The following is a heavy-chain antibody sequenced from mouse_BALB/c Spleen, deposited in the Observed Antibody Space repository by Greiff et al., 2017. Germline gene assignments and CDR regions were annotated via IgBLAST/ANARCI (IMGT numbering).Heavy chain of an antibody. CDR1: GYSFTSYW. Sequence: QVQLQQPGAELVRPGASVKLSCKASGYSFTSYWMNWVQQRPGQGLEWIGMIHPSDSDTSFNQKFKDNATLTVDKSSSTVYMQISSPTSEDTAVYYCAIGGTSPYSDYWGQGTALTVSS. J-gene: IGHJ2*01. D-gene: IGHD2-14*01. CDR2: IHPSDSDT. V-gene: IGHV1-74*01. CDR3: AIGGTSPYSDY.